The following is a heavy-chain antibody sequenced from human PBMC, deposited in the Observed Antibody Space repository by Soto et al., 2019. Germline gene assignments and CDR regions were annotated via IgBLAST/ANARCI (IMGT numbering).Heavy chain of an antibody. V-gene: IGHV3-53*01. CDR1: GFTVSSNY. CDR2: IYSGGST. CDR3: VRLAMRYYYYYYGMDV. Sequence: GGSLRLSCAASGFTVSSNYMSWVRQAPGKGLEWVSVIYSGGSTYYADSVKGRFTISRDNSKNTLYLQMNSLRAEDTAVYYCVRLAMRYYYYYYGMDVWGQGTTVTVSS. J-gene: IGHJ6*02.